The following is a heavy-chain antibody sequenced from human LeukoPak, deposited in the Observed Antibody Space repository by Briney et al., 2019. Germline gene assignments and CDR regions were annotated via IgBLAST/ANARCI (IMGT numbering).Heavy chain of an antibody. CDR3: ASEYCSGGNCYFDY. V-gene: IGHV5-51*01. J-gene: IGHJ4*02. CDR2: IYPVDSDT. Sequence: GESLKISCKGSGYSFTSSWIGWVREMPGKGLEWMGIIYPVDSDTRYSPSFQGQVTISADKSISTAYLQWSSLKASDTAIYYCASEYCSGGNCYFDYWGQGTLVTVSS. CDR1: GYSFTSSW. D-gene: IGHD2-15*01.